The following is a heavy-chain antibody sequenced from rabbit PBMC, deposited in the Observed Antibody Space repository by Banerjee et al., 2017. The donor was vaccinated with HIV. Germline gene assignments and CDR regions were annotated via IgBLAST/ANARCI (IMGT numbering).Heavy chain of an antibody. CDR3: ARAEYAGYIDTDYALNYFKL. CDR1: GFSFSSSA. J-gene: IGHJ4*01. D-gene: IGHD7-1*01. CDR2: IVAGSSGSA. V-gene: IGHV1S45*01. Sequence: QEQLEESGGDLVKPEGSLTLTCTASGFSFSSSAMCWVRQAPGKGLEWIACIVAGSSGSAYYASWAKGRFTISKTSSTTVTLQMTSLTAADTATYFCARAEYAGYIDTDYALNYFKLWGPGTLVTVS.